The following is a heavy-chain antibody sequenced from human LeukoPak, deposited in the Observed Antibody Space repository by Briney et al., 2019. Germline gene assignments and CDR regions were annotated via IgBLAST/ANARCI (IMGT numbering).Heavy chain of an antibody. CDR2: IIPIFGTA. J-gene: IGHJ6*03. CDR1: GGTFSSYA. CDR3: ARDVGYCSGGSCYSPPYYYYYYMDV. Sequence: SVRVSCKASGGTFSSYAISWVRQAPGQGLEWMGGIIPIFGTANYAQKFQGRVTITTDESTSTSYMELSSLRSEDTAVYYCARDVGYCSGGSCYSPPYYYYYYMDVWGKGTTVTVSS. V-gene: IGHV1-69*05. D-gene: IGHD2-15*01.